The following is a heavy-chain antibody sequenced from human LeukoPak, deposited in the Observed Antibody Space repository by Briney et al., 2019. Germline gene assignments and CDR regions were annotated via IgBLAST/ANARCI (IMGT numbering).Heavy chain of an antibody. CDR1: GFTFSSYR. CDR3: ARGVVVTAIKGLDYYYYYMDV. V-gene: IGHV3-74*01. J-gene: IGHJ6*03. D-gene: IGHD2-21*02. CDR2: IISDGSST. Sequence: GGSLRLSCAASGFTFSSYRMHWVRQAQGKGLVWVSRIISDGSSTSYADSVKGRFTISRDNAKNTLYLQMNSLRAEDTAVYYCARGVVVTAIKGLDYYYYYMDVWGKGTTVTISS.